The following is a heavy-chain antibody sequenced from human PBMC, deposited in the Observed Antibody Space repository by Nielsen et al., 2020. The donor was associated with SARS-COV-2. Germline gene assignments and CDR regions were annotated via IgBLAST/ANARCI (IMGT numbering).Heavy chain of an antibody. CDR2: INPSGGSK. CDR3: ARDRRECSGGSCYSSYFDY. CDR1: GYTFTSYY. D-gene: IGHD2-15*01. Sequence: ASVKVSCKASGYTFTSYYMHWVRQAPGQGLEWMGIINPSGGSKSYAQKFQGRVTMTRDTSTSKVYMELSSLRSEDTAVYYCARDRRECSGGSCYSSYFDYWGQGTLVTVSS. J-gene: IGHJ4*02. V-gene: IGHV1-46*01.